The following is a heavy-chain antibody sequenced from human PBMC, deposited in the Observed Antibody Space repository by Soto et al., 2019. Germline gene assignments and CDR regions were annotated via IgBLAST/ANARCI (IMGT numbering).Heavy chain of an antibody. V-gene: IGHV4-59*01. CDR3: ARAYYGDYRYFAY. D-gene: IGHD4-17*01. J-gene: IGHJ4*02. Sequence: PSETLSLTCAVSGGSFSSYYWSWIRQPPGEGLEWIGSIYYSGSTNYNPSLKSRVTISIDTSKNQFSLKLSSVTAADTAMYFCARAYYGDYRYFAYWGQGTLVTVS. CDR2: IYYSGST. CDR1: GGSFSSYY.